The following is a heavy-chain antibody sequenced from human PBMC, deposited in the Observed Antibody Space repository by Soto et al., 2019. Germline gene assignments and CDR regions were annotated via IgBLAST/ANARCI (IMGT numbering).Heavy chain of an antibody. CDR3: ARIVVVPAAHAHTLDY. J-gene: IGHJ4*02. Sequence: QVQLQQWGAGLLRPSETRSLPCAVYGGSSRGYYWSGIRHPPGTGLGWFGEINHSGRTNYNPSLKSRVTISVDTSKNQFSLKLSSVTAADTAVYYCARIVVVPAAHAHTLDYWGQGTLVTVSS. CDR1: GGSSRGYY. CDR2: INHSGRT. D-gene: IGHD2-2*01. V-gene: IGHV4-34*01.